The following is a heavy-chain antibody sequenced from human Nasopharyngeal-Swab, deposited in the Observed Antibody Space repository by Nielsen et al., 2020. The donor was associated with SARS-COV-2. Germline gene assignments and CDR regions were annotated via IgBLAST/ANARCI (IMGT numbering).Heavy chain of an antibody. CDR2: ISWTSGSI. V-gene: IGHV3-9*01. Sequence: SLKISCAASGFIFDDYAMHWVRQVPGKGLEWVASISWTSGSIGYADSVKDRFSIPRDNAKNSLYLQMNNLRPDDTALYYCAKTYDDFWSGQQYFYGMDVWGQGTTVTVSS. CDR3: AKTYDDFWSGQQYFYGMDV. D-gene: IGHD3-3*01. CDR1: GFIFDDYA. J-gene: IGHJ6*02.